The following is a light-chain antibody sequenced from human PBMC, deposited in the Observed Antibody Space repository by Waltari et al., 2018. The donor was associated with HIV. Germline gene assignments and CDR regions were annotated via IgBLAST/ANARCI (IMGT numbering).Light chain of an antibody. CDR2: DVI. J-gene: IGLJ2*01. CDR3: SSHAGSKVV. CDR1: SSDVGGYNY. V-gene: IGLV2-8*01. Sequence: QSALTQPPSASGSPGQSVTLSCTGTSSDVGGYNYVSWHQQHPGKAPKLMIYDVIKRPSGVPDRFSGSKSCNTASLTVSGLQPEDEADYYCSSHAGSKVVFGGGTRLTVL.